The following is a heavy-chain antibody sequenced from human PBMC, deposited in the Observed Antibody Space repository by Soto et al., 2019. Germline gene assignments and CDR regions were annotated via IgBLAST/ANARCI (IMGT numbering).Heavy chain of an antibody. CDR3: ARGVGVYYFDY. D-gene: IGHD1-26*01. Sequence: QVHLVQSGAELNKPVSLVKVSCKASGGTFSTYAITWVRQAPGQGVEWLGGIIPIFGTTDDAQKFQGRVTITAAESTSTVVIELSSLTSEDTAVYYCARGVGVYYFDYWGQGTLVTVSS. CDR1: GGTFSTYA. CDR2: IIPIFGTT. V-gene: IGHV1-69*01. J-gene: IGHJ4*02.